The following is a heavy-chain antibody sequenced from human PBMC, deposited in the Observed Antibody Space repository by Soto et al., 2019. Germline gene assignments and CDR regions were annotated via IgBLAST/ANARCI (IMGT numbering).Heavy chain of an antibody. Sequence: GGSLRLSCAASGFTFSSYAMSWVRQAPGKGLEWVSAISGSGGSTYYADSGKGRFTISRDNSKNTLYLQMNSLRAEDTAVYYCAKVGGWIAARPVSYYYYGMDVWGQGTTVTVSS. J-gene: IGHJ6*02. V-gene: IGHV3-23*01. CDR3: AKVGGWIAARPVSYYYYGMDV. D-gene: IGHD6-6*01. CDR1: GFTFSSYA. CDR2: ISGSGGST.